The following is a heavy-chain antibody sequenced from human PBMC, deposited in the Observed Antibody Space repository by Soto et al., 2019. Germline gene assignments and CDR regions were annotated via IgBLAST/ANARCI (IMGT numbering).Heavy chain of an antibody. CDR1: GCTFSSYA. CDR3: ARVPAATLYYCGMDV. D-gene: IGHD2-2*01. J-gene: IGHJ6*02. Sequence: SVKVSCKASGCTFSSYAISWVRQAPGQGLEWMGGIIPIFGTANYAQKFQGRVTITADESTSTAYMELSSLRSEDTAVYYCARVPAATLYYCGMDVWGQGTTVTVSS. CDR2: IIPIFGTA. V-gene: IGHV1-69*13.